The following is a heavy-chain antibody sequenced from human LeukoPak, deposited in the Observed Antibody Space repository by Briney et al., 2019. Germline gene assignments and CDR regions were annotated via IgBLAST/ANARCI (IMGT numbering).Heavy chain of an antibody. CDR1: GFTVSSNY. V-gene: IGHV3-53*01. Sequence: PGGSLRLSCAASGFTVSSNYMSWVRQASGKGLEWVSVIYSSDSTYYADSVKGRFTISRDNSKNTLYLQMNSLRAEDTAVYYCARGNWNYPFDYWGQGTLVTVSS. CDR3: ARGNWNYPFDY. D-gene: IGHD1-7*01. CDR2: IYSSDST. J-gene: IGHJ4*02.